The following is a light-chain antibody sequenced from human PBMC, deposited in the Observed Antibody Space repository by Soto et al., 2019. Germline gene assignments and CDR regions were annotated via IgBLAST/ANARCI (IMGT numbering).Light chain of an antibody. CDR2: DVS. V-gene: IGKV1-5*02. CDR1: QNIHAW. J-gene: IGKJ1*01. Sequence: DIQMTQAPSTRYACVGDSGPIFCRASQNIHAWLAWYQPKPGKAPKFRIYDVSTLDSGVPSRFSGSASGTEFTLTSNNLESDDFATYYCQQYHRYSTFGQGTKVDIK. CDR3: QQYHRYST.